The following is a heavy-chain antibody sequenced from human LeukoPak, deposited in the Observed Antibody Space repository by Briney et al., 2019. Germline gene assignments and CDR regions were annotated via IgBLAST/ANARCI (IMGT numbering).Heavy chain of an antibody. CDR3: GKTDIYFNPIDY. CDR1: GGSISSYY. D-gene: IGHD3-9*01. CDR2: IYYSGST. J-gene: IGHJ4*02. V-gene: IGHV4-59*12. Sequence: SETLSLTCTVSGGSISSYYWSCIPEPPGKGLEWMWYIYYSGSTNYNPPLKHRVTISVDTTKNQFSLQVSSVTAADTAIYYCGKTDIYFNPIDYWGPGSLVTVSS.